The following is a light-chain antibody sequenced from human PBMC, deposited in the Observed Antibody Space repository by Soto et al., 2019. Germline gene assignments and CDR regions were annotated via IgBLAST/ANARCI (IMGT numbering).Light chain of an antibody. Sequence: QSVLTQPASVSGPPGQAITISCTGTSSDVGGYGSVSWYQQHPGKAPKLMIYEVSNRPSGVSNRFSGSKSGNTASLTISGLHAEDDADYYCSSYTSSGTYVFGTGTKLTVL. CDR3: SSYTSSGTYV. J-gene: IGLJ1*01. CDR1: SSDVGGYGS. CDR2: EVS. V-gene: IGLV2-14*01.